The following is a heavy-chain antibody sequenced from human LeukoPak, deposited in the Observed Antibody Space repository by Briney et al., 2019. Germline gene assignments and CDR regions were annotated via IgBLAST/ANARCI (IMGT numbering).Heavy chain of an antibody. J-gene: IGHJ4*02. CDR3: ARDRGSFCDY. V-gene: IGHV4-59*01. CDR2: IYYIGNT. CDR1: GASINSYY. D-gene: IGHD3-10*01. Sequence: SETLSLTCTVSGASINSYYWSWIRQPPGRGLEWIGYIYYIGNTNYNPSLKSRVTISIDTSKNQFSLKLSYVTAADTAVYYCARDRGSFCDYWGQGTLVTVSS.